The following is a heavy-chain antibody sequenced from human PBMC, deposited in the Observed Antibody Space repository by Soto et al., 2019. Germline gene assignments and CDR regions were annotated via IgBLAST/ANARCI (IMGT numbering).Heavy chain of an antibody. CDR2: IWYDGSNK. J-gene: IGHJ3*02. CDR1: GFTFSSYC. CDR3: AGTMVRGGGAFDI. Sequence: GGSLRLSCAASGFTFSSYCMHWVRQAAGKGLEWVAVIWYDGSNKYYADSVKGRFTISRDNSKNTLYLQMNSLRAEDTAVYYCAGTMVRGGGAFDIWGQGTMVTVSS. D-gene: IGHD3-10*01. V-gene: IGHV3-33*01.